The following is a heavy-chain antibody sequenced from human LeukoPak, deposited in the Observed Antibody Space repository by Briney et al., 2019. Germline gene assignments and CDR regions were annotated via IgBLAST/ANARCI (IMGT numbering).Heavy chain of an antibody. CDR3: ARDKDLPPPPGIGAGPRLTWFDP. Sequence: RSSETLSLTCTVSGDSISSGFFWGWIRQSPGKGLEWIGSVYRTGNTYYEASLKSRVTISVDTSRNQFSLELRSVTAADPAMYYCARDKDLPPPPGIGAGPRLTWFDPWGQGTRVTVSS. V-gene: IGHV4-38-2*02. CDR2: VYRTGNT. J-gene: IGHJ5*02. D-gene: IGHD6-13*01. CDR1: GDSISSGFF.